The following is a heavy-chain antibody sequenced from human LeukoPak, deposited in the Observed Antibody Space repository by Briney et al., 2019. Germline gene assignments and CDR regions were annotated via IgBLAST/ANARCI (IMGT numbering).Heavy chain of an antibody. V-gene: IGHV1-2*02. CDR2: INPNSGGT. D-gene: IGHD3-10*01. J-gene: IGHJ4*02. CDR1: GYTFTGYY. Sequence: VASVTVSCKASGYTFTGYYMHWVRQAPGQGLEWMGWINPNSGGTNYAQKFQGRVTMTRDTSISTAYMELSRLRSDDTAVYYCARRGMVRGVMFDYWGQGTLVTVSS. CDR3: ARRGMVRGVMFDY.